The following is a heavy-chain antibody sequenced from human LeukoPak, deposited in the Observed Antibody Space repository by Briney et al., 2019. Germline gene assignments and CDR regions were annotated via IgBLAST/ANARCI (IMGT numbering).Heavy chain of an antibody. J-gene: IGHJ6*03. D-gene: IGHD3-10*01. CDR2: IYDSGST. CDR3: ARDYSRSSYYSSGRSIRMDV. CDR1: GPSISTYY. V-gene: IGHV4-59*01. Sequence: SQTLSLTHTVSGPSISTYYSGSIRQPPGKGLEWIGYIYDSGSTSYKPSLRSRVCISGDTSKNQFSLILSSVTAADTAVYYCARDYSRSSYYSSGRSIRMDVWGTGNTVTVSS.